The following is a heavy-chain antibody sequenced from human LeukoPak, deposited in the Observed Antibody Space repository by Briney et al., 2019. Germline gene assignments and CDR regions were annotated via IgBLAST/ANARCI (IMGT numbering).Heavy chain of an antibody. J-gene: IGHJ3*02. D-gene: IGHD3-10*01. CDR1: GGSLSGYY. Sequence: SETLSLTCGVYGGSLSGYYWNWIRQPPGKGLEWIGNIFYSGSTYYSPSLRSRVTISLDTSRNQFSLKLNSVTAADTAVYYCAKSNGYGLVDIWGQGTMVTVSS. CDR3: AKSNGYGLVDI. CDR2: IFYSGST. V-gene: IGHV4-34*12.